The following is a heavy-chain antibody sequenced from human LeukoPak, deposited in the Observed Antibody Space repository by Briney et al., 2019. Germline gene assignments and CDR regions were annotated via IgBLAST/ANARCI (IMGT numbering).Heavy chain of an antibody. CDR2: ITGGGDTT. CDR1: GFTFSSYA. V-gene: IGHV3-23*01. D-gene: IGHD3-9*01. J-gene: IGHJ4*02. CDR3: AKAANYDILTGYYLDY. Sequence: PGGSLRLSCAASGFTFSSYAMSWVRQAPGKGLEWVSAITGGGDTTYYADSVKGRFTISRDNSKHTLYLQMNNLRAEDTAIYYCAKAANYDILTGYYLDYWGQGTLVTVSS.